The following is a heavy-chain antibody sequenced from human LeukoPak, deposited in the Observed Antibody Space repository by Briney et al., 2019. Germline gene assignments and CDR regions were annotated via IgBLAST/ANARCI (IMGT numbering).Heavy chain of an antibody. CDR1: GFTFSSYA. CDR3: AKERAQQWSHFDY. D-gene: IGHD5-18*01. Sequence: PGGSLRLSCAASGFTFSSYAMNWVRQAPGKGLEWVSAISGSGGSTYYAGSVKGRFTISRDNSKNTLYLQTNSLRAEDTAVYYCAKERAQQWSHFDYWGQGTLVTVSS. J-gene: IGHJ4*02. V-gene: IGHV3-23*01. CDR2: ISGSGGST.